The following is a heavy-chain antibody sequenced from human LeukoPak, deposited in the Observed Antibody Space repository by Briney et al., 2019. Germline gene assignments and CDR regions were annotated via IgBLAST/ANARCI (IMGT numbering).Heavy chain of an antibody. V-gene: IGHV4-59*01. CDR3: ARGSMITFGGVIVPFDY. CDR1: GGSISSYY. Sequence: KPSETLPLTCTVSGGSISSYYWSWIRQPPGKGLEWIGYIYYSGSTNYNPSLRSRAPISVDTSKNQFSPKLSSVTAADPAVYYWARGSMITFGGVIVPFDYWGQGTLVTVSS. J-gene: IGHJ4*02. CDR2: IYYSGST. D-gene: IGHD3-16*02.